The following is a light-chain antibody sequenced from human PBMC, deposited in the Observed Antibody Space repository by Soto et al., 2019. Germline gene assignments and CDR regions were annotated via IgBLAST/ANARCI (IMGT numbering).Light chain of an antibody. J-gene: IGLJ1*01. CDR1: SSDVGCYDY. V-gene: IGLV2-8*01. CDR3: SSYVGTNSYV. CDR2: EVS. Sequence: QSVLTQPPSASGSPGQSVTISCTGTSSDVGCYDYVSWYKQHPGNAPNLMIYEVSKRPSGVPDRFSGSKSGNTAALTVSGLQAEDEADYYCSSYVGTNSYVFGTGTKVTVL.